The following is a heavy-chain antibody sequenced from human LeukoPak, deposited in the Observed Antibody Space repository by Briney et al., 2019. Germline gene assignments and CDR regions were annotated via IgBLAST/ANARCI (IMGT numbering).Heavy chain of an antibody. CDR3: AKGWYGGNSRMYGCFDY. V-gene: IGHV3-11*01. CDR2: ISSSGSTI. D-gene: IGHD4-23*01. Sequence: GGSLRLSCAASGFTFSDYYMSWIRQAPGKGLEWVSYISSSGSTIYYADSVKGRFTISRDNAKNSLYLQMNSLRAEDTAVYYCAKGWYGGNSRMYGCFDYWGQGTLVTVSS. J-gene: IGHJ4*02. CDR1: GFTFSDYY.